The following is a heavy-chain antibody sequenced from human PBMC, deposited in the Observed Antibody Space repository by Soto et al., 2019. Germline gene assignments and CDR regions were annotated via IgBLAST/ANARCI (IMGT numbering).Heavy chain of an antibody. Sequence: QVQLVESGGGVVQPGRSLRLSCAASGFTFSSYGMHWVRQAPGKGLEWVAVISYDGSNKYYADSVKGRFTISRDNSMNTLYLQMNIMRAEDTAVYYCAKDWDIVVVTAIRYGMDVWGQGTTVTVSS. CDR1: GFTFSSYG. D-gene: IGHD2-21*02. CDR2: ISYDGSNK. J-gene: IGHJ6*02. CDR3: AKDWDIVVVTAIRYGMDV. V-gene: IGHV3-30*18.